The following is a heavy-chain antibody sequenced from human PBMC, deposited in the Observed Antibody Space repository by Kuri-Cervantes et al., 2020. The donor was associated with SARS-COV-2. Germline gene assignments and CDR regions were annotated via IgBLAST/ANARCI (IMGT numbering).Heavy chain of an antibody. CDR2: IYHSGST. V-gene: IGHV4-38-2*02. CDR1: GYSISSGYY. J-gene: IGHJ6*03. Sequence: SETLSLTCTVSGYSISSGYYWGWIRQPPGKGLEWIGSIYHSGSTYYNPSLKSRVTISVDTSKNQFSLKLSSVTAADTAVYYCARTLASINGTYMDVWGKGTTVTVSS. D-gene: IGHD1-7*01. CDR3: ARTLASINGTYMDV.